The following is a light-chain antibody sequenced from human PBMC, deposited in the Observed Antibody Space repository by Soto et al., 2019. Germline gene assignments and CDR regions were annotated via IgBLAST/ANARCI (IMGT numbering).Light chain of an antibody. V-gene: IGKV3-15*01. J-gene: IGKJ2*01. CDR2: GAS. CDR3: QFRDT. CDR1: QSVSSN. Sequence: EIVMTQSPATLSVSPGERATLSCRASQSVSSNLAWYQQKPGQAPRLLIYGASTRAIGIPARFSGSGSGTEFTLTISSLQSEDFAVYYCQFRDTFGQGTKLEIK.